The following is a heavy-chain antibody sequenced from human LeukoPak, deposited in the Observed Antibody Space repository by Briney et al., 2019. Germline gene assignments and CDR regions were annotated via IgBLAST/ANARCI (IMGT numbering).Heavy chain of an antibody. Sequence: KPSETLSLTCTVSGGSISSYYWSWIRQPPGKGLEWIGYIYYSGSTNYNPSLKSRVTISVDTSKNQFSLKLSYVTAADTVVYYCARAPERWLLYDSWGQGTLVTVSS. CDR1: GGSISSYY. V-gene: IGHV4-59*01. D-gene: IGHD5-24*01. CDR2: IYYSGST. CDR3: ARAPERWLLYDS. J-gene: IGHJ4*02.